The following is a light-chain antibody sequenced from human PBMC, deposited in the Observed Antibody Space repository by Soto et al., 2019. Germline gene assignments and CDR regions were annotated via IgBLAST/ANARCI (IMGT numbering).Light chain of an antibody. Sequence: QSVLTQAASVSGSPGQSITISCTGTSSDVGSYNLVSWYQQHPGKAPKVMIYELSKRPSGVSNRFSGSKSGNTASLTISGLQAEDEADYYCCSYAGSSTPLIFGTGTKLTVL. V-gene: IGLV2-23*02. CDR3: CSYAGSSTPLI. CDR2: ELS. CDR1: SSDVGSYNL. J-gene: IGLJ1*01.